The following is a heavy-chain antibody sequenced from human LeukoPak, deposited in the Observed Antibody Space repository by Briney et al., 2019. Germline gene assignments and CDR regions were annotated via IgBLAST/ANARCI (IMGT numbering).Heavy chain of an antibody. CDR3: ARGGVAAAASIDY. CDR1: GFNVSSNY. CDR2: IYSDGST. D-gene: IGHD6-13*01. V-gene: IGHV3-53*01. J-gene: IGHJ4*02. Sequence: GGSLRLSCAASGFNVSSNYMSWVRQAPGKGLEWVSLIYSDGSTYYADSVKGRFTISRDNSKNTLSLQMNSLRADDTAVYYCARGGVAAAASIDYWGQGTLVTVSS.